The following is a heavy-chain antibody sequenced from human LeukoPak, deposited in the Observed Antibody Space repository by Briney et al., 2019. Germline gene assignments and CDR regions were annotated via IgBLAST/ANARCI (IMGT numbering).Heavy chain of an antibody. CDR1: GFTFSSYA. CDR2: ISGSGGST. D-gene: IGHD6-13*01. V-gene: IGHV3-23*01. CDR3: AGTGAAAGYGVFQH. Sequence: GGSLRLSCAASGFTFSSYAMSWVRQAPGKGLEWVSAISGSGGSTYYADSVKGRFTISRDNSKNTLYLEMNSLRAEDTAVYYCAGTGAAAGYGVFQHWGQGTLVTVSS. J-gene: IGHJ1*01.